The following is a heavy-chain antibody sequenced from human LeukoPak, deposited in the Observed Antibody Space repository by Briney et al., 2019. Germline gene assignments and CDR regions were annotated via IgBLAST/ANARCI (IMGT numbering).Heavy chain of an antibody. J-gene: IGHJ4*02. D-gene: IGHD3-3*01. Sequence: ASVKVSCKASGYTFSDYYIHWVRQAPGQGLEWMGWISAYNGTTNYAQKLQGRVTMTTDTSTSTAYMDLRSLRSDDTDVYYCAAGPGYFGVVTRLDYWGQGTLVTVSS. CDR2: ISAYNGTT. V-gene: IGHV1-18*01. CDR1: GYTFSDYY. CDR3: AAGPGYFGVVTRLDY.